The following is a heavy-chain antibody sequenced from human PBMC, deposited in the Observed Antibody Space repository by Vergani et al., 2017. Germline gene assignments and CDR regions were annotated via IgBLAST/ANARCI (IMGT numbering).Heavy chain of an antibody. V-gene: IGHV4-61*10. CDR2: IYYSGST. D-gene: IGHD6-13*01. CDR1: GCSVSSGSYY. CDR3: AREVGIAAAGRVYYYYYYMDV. Sequence: QVQLQESGPGLVKPSETLSLTCTVSGCSVSSGSYYWSWIRQPAGKGLEWIGYIYYSGSTNYNPSLKSRVTISVDTSKNQFSLKLSSVTAADTAVYYCAREVGIAAAGRVYYYYYYMDVWGKGTTVTVSS. J-gene: IGHJ6*03.